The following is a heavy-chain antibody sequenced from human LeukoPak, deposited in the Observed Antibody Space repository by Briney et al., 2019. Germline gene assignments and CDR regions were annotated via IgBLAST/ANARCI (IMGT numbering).Heavy chain of an antibody. D-gene: IGHD3-10*01. J-gene: IGHJ4*02. CDR1: GGSISSSNW. V-gene: IGHV4-4*02. Sequence: PSETLSLTCTVSGGSISSSNWWSWVRQPPGKGLEWIGEIYHSGSTNYNPSLKSRVTISVDKSKNQFSLKLSSVTAADTAVYYCARAPLYYYGSGSPRYFDYWGQGTLVTVSS. CDR3: ARAPLYYYGSGSPRYFDY. CDR2: IYHSGST.